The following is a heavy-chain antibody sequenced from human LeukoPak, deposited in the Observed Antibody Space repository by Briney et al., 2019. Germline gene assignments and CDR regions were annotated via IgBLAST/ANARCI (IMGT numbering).Heavy chain of an antibody. Sequence: SETLSLTCTVSGYSISSGYYWGWIRQPPGKGLEWIGSIYHSGSTYYNPSLKSRVTISVDTSKNQFSLKLSSVTAADTAVYYCARELGGTIRGGPTMNNWFDPWGQGTLVTVSS. CDR1: GYSISSGYY. CDR3: ARELGGTIRGGPTMNNWFDP. J-gene: IGHJ5*02. CDR2: IYHSGST. V-gene: IGHV4-38-2*02. D-gene: IGHD5-12*01.